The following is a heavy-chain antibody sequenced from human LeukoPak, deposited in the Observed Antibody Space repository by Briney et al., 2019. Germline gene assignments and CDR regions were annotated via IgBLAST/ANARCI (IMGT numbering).Heavy chain of an antibody. CDR3: AREGYYGSGSYYSENYFDY. CDR1: GFTLSNYW. D-gene: IGHD3-10*01. J-gene: IGHJ4*02. CDR2: ISYDGSNK. V-gene: IGHV3-30-3*01. Sequence: GASLRLSCAASGFTLSNYWMHWVRQAPGKGLEWVAVISYDGSNKYYADSVKGRFTISRDNSKNTLYLQMNSLRAEDTAVHYCAREGYYGSGSYYSENYFDYWGQGTLVTVSS.